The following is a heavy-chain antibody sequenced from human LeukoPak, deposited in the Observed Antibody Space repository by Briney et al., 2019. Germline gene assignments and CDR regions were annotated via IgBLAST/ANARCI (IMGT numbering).Heavy chain of an antibody. CDR3: ARERDIVVVPAASPAVRYYYYYYMDV. Sequence: GASVKVSCKASGYTFTSYAMNWVRQAPGQGLEWMGWINTNTGNPTYAQGFTGRFVFSLDTSVSTAYLQISSLKAEDTAVYYCARERDIVVVPAASPAVRYYYYYYMDVWGKGTTVTVSS. V-gene: IGHV7-4-1*02. D-gene: IGHD2-2*01. CDR1: GYTFTSYA. J-gene: IGHJ6*03. CDR2: INTNTGNP.